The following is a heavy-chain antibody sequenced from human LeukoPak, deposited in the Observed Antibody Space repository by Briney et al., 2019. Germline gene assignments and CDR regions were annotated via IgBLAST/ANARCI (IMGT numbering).Heavy chain of an antibody. Sequence: SVKVSCKASGFTFTSSAVQWVRQARGQRLEWIGWIVVGSGNTNYAQKFQERVTITRDMSTSTAYMELRSLRSDDTAVYYCARGYCSCTSCYSWEPSAFDIWGQGTMVTVSS. J-gene: IGHJ3*02. CDR1: GFTFTSSA. CDR2: IVVGSGNT. V-gene: IGHV1-58*01. CDR3: ARGYCSCTSCYSWEPSAFDI. D-gene: IGHD2-2*02.